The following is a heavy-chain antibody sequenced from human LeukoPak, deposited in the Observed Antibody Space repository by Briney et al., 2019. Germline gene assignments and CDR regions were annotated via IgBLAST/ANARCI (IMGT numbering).Heavy chain of an antibody. Sequence: SETLSLTCTVSGGSISSYYWSWIRQPAGKGLEWIGRIYSTGSSAYNPSLKSRVTMSVDTSNNQFSLKLSSLTAADTAVYYCARDGGFLDAFGLGDIWGQGTLVTVSS. V-gene: IGHV4-4*07. D-gene: IGHD3/OR15-3a*01. CDR2: IYSTGSS. CDR3: ARDGGFLDAFGLGDI. CDR1: GGSISSYY. J-gene: IGHJ3*02.